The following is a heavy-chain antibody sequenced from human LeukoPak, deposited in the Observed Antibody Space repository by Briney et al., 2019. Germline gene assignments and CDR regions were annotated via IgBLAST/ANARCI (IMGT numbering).Heavy chain of an antibody. J-gene: IGHJ4*02. D-gene: IGHD5-18*01. CDR1: GFTVSNNY. Sequence: GGSLRVSSAASGFTVSNNYMNWVRQAPGKGLEWVSVIYSGGSTYYADSVKGRFTISRHNSNNTLYLQMNSLRDEDTAVYYCARETKYGGYSYGFLDYWGQGTPVTVSS. V-gene: IGHV3-53*04. CDR3: ARETKYGGYSYGFLDY. CDR2: IYSGGST.